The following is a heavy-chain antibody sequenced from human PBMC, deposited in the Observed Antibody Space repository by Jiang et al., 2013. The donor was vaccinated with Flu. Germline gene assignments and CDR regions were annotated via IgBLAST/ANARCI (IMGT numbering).Heavy chain of an antibody. D-gene: IGHD6-6*01. V-gene: IGHV6-1*01. CDR3: ARGATRTEPFDY. CDR1: GDSVSSNSAA. Sequence: QTLSLTCAISGDSVSSNSAAWNWIRQSPSRGLEWLGRTYYRSKWYNDYAVSVKGRITISPDTSKNQFSLQLNSVTPEDTAVYYCARGATRTEPFDYWGQGTLVTVSS. CDR2: TYYRSKWYN. J-gene: IGHJ4*02.